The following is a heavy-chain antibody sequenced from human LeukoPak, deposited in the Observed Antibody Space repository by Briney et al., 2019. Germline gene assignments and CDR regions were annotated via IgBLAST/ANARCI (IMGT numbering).Heavy chain of an antibody. D-gene: IGHD1-1*01. J-gene: IGHJ6*02. V-gene: IGHV4-4*02. CDR3: AEVGTNYYGMDV. Sequence: SETLSLTCAVSGGSISSSNWWSWVRQPPGKGLEWIGEIYHSGSTNYNLSLRSRATISVDKSKNQFSLKLSSVTAADTAVYYCAEVGTNYYGMDVWGQGTTVTVSS. CDR2: IYHSGST. CDR1: GGSISSSNW.